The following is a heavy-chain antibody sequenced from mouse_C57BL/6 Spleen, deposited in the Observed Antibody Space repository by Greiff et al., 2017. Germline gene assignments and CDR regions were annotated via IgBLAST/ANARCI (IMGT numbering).Heavy chain of an antibody. CDR3: ARQGTDGSSYVGWYCDV. Sequence: EVKLMESGGGLVQPGGSLKLSCAASGFTFSDYYMYWVRQTPETRLEWVAYISNGGGSTYYPDTVKGRFTISRDNAKNTLYLQMSRLKSEDTAMYYCARQGTDGSSYVGWYCDVWGTGTTVTVSS. D-gene: IGHD1-1*01. J-gene: IGHJ1*03. V-gene: IGHV5-12*01. CDR1: GFTFSDYY. CDR2: ISNGGGST.